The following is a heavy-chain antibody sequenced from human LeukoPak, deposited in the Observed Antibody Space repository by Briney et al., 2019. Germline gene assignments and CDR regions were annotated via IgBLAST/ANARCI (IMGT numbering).Heavy chain of an antibody. J-gene: IGHJ4*02. V-gene: IGHV4-59*08. Sequence: SETLSLTCTVSGGSISIYYWSWIRQPPGKGLEWIGYIYYSGSTKYNPSLKSRVTLSVDTSKNQFSLKLSSVTAADTAVYYCVRGNYYFDYWGQGALVTVSS. D-gene: IGHD1-7*01. CDR1: GGSISIYY. CDR3: VRGNYYFDY. CDR2: IYYSGST.